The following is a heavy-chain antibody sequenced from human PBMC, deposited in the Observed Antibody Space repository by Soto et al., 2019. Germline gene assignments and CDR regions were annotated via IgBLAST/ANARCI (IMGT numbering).Heavy chain of an antibody. V-gene: IGHV3-23*01. D-gene: IGHD3-3*01. J-gene: IGHJ6*03. CDR2: IIGSGGST. Sequence: EVQLLESGGGLVQPGGSLRLSCAASGFTFSSYAMSWVRQAPGKGLEWVSAIIGSGGSTYYAYSVKGRFTISRENSKNTLYLQMNSLRAEDTAVYYCAKGPSDFWLYMDVWGKGTTVTVSS. CDR1: GFTFSSYA. CDR3: AKGPSDFWLYMDV.